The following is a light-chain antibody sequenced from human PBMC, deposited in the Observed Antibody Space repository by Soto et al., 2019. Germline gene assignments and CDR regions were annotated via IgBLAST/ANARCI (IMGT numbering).Light chain of an antibody. CDR3: QQENNRPPGYT. J-gene: IGKJ2*01. Sequence: EIVMTQSPATLSVSLGERATLSCRASQSVSSNLAWYQQKPGQAPRLLIYAASTRATGIPARFSGSGSGTEFTIRISSRQSEDSAVYYCQQENNRPPGYTVGQGTKLEIK. CDR1: QSVSSN. CDR2: AAS. V-gene: IGKV3-15*01.